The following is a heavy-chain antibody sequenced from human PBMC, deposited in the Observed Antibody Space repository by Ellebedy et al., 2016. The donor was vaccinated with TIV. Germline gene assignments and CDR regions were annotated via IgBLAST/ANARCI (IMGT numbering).Heavy chain of an antibody. J-gene: IGHJ4*02. V-gene: IGHV3-11*06. Sequence: GESLKISCAASGFTFSDYYMSWIRQVPGKGLEWVSHISSSSSYTNYADSVKGRFTISRDNAKNSLYLQMNSLRAEDTAVYYCARVRRAVAGTGGDYWGQGTLVTVSS. CDR2: ISSSSSYT. D-gene: IGHD6-19*01. CDR1: GFTFSDYY. CDR3: ARVRRAVAGTGGDY.